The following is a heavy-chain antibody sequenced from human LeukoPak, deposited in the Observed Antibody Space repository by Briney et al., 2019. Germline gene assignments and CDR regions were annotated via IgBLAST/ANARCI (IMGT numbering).Heavy chain of an antibody. CDR1: GFTFGNSA. CDR3: AKDGSWGDYQFYFYIDV. Sequence: GGSLRLSCAVSGFTFGNSAMSCVRQAPGKGLEWISGISASGHYTYTADSLKGRFTISRDNSKNTLYLQMNSLRAEDTALYYCAKDGSWGDYQFYFYIDVWGNGTTVTVSS. CDR2: ISASGHYT. V-gene: IGHV3-23*01. J-gene: IGHJ6*03. D-gene: IGHD3-16*01.